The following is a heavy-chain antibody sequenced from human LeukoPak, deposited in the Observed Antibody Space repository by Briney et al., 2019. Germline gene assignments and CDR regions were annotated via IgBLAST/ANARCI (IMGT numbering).Heavy chain of an antibody. J-gene: IGHJ4*02. D-gene: IGHD3-9*01. Sequence: GGSLRLSCAASGFIFSSYGMHWVRQAPGKGLEWVAFIRYDGSNKYYADSVKGRFTISRDNSKNTLYLQMNSLRAEDTAVYYCAKDLRADVLRYFDWADYWGQGTLVTVSS. CDR1: GFIFSSYG. V-gene: IGHV3-30*02. CDR2: IRYDGSNK. CDR3: AKDLRADVLRYFDWADY.